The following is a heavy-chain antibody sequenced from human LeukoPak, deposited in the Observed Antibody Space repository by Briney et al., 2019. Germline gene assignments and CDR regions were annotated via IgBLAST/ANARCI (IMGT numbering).Heavy chain of an antibody. CDR1: GGSIRSSYYY. V-gene: IGHV4-39*01. CDR2: IYDSGST. J-gene: IGHJ4*02. Sequence: SETLSLTCTVSGGSIRSSYYYWGWIRQPPGKGLEWIGSIYDSGSTYYNPSLKSRVTISVDTSKNQFSLKLNSVTAADTAVYYCARAGQQWLVPAAFDYWGQGTLVAVSS. D-gene: IGHD6-19*01. CDR3: ARAGQQWLVPAAFDY.